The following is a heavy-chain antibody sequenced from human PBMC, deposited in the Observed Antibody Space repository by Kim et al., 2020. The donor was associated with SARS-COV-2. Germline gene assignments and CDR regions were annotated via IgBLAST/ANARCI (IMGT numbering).Heavy chain of an antibody. CDR1: GFTFSGST. D-gene: IGHD1-26*01. CDR3: TTLGPDF. J-gene: IGHJ4*02. Sequence: GGSLRLSCAASGFTFSGSTIHWVRQTSGRGLEWVGRIRTQSNGYATSYAASVTGRLTLSRDDSKNTAYLQMTSLKSEDTALYYCTTLGPDFWGQGTLVTVYS. CDR2: IRTQSNGYAT. V-gene: IGHV3-73*01.